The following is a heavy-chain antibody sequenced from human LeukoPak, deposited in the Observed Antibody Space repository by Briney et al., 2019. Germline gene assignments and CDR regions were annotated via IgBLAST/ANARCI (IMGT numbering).Heavy chain of an antibody. CDR2: IYYSGST. J-gene: IGHJ4*02. Sequence: PSETLSLTCTVSGGSISSYYWSWIRQPPGKGLEWIGYIYYSGSTNYNPSLKSRVTISVDTSKNQFSLKLSSVTAADTAVYYCARGIAAAGTPFFDYWGQGTLVTVSS. D-gene: IGHD6-13*01. CDR1: GGSISSYY. V-gene: IGHV4-59*12. CDR3: ARGIAAAGTPFFDY.